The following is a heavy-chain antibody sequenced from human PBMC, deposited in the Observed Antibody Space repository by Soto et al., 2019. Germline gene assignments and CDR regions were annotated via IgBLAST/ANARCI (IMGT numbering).Heavy chain of an antibody. D-gene: IGHD2-15*01. Sequence: PGGSLRLSCAASGFTFSSYGMHWVRQAPGKGLEWVAVISYDGSNKYYADSVKGRFTISRDNSKNTLYLQMNSLRAEDTAVYYCAKDSEPLVVCFDYWGQGTLVTVSS. CDR3: AKDSEPLVVCFDY. CDR2: ISYDGSNK. CDR1: GFTFSSYG. V-gene: IGHV3-30*18. J-gene: IGHJ4*02.